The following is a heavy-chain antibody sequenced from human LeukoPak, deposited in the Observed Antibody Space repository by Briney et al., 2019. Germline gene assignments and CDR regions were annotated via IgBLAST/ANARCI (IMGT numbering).Heavy chain of an antibody. CDR3: ARDYYGDFLH. D-gene: IGHD4-17*01. CDR1: GFTFSSYW. V-gene: IGHV3-48*01. CDR2: ISSSSSTI. J-gene: IGHJ4*02. Sequence: PGGSLRLSCAASGFTFSSYWMSWVRQAPGKGLEWVSYISSSSSTIYYADSVKGRFTISRDNAKNSLYLQMNSLRAEDTAVYYCARDYYGDFLHWGQGTLVTVSS.